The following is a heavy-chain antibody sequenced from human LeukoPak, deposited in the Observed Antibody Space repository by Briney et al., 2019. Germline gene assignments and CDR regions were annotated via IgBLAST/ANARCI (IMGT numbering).Heavy chain of an antibody. CDR2: ISDSGVST. CDR3: AKDAGRGGGYYFDY. J-gene: IGHJ4*02. CDR1: GFTFSSYV. D-gene: IGHD3-16*01. V-gene: IGHV3-23*01. Sequence: GGSLRLSCAASGFTFSSYVMSWVRQAPGKGLEWVSAISDSGVSTYYADSVKGRFTISRDNSKNTLYLQMNSLRPEDTAVYYCAKDAGRGGGYYFDYWGQGTPVTVSS.